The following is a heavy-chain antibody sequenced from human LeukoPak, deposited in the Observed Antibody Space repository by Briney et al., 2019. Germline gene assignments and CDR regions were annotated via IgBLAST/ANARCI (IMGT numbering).Heavy chain of an antibody. V-gene: IGHV4-39*01. J-gene: IGHJ4*02. Sequence: SXTLSLTCTVSGGSISSSSYYWGWIRQPPGKGLEWIESIYYSCPPYYNPSLTSRVTISVDTSKNQFSLKLSSVTAADTAVYYCARMKGIAARPFDYWGQGTLVTVSS. D-gene: IGHD6-6*01. CDR2: IYYSCPP. CDR3: ARMKGIAARPFDY. CDR1: GGSISSSSYY.